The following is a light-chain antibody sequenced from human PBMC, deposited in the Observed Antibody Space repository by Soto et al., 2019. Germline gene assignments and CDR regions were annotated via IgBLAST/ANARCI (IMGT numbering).Light chain of an antibody. V-gene: IGKV1-5*01. CDR2: DAS. J-gene: IGKJ1*01. Sequence: DIQMTQSPSTLSASVGDRVTITCGASQSISSWLAWYQQKPGKAPKLLIYDASSLESGVPSRFSGSGSGTEFTLTISSLQPDDFATYYCQQYNSYSWPFGQGTKVDIK. CDR3: QQYNSYSWP. CDR1: QSISSW.